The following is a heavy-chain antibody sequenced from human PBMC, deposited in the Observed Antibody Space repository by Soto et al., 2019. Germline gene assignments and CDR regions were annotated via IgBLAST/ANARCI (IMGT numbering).Heavy chain of an antibody. Sequence: SETLSLTCAVSGGSISSGDYSWNWIRQPPGKGLEWIGYIYYGGSTYYNPSLQSRVTMSVDRSRNQFSLKLNSVTAADTAVYYCARVRREYDNSGPVDYWGQGTLITVS. CDR2: IYYGGST. CDR3: ARVRREYDNSGPVDY. J-gene: IGHJ4*02. V-gene: IGHV4-30-2*01. D-gene: IGHD3-22*01. CDR1: GGSISSGDYS.